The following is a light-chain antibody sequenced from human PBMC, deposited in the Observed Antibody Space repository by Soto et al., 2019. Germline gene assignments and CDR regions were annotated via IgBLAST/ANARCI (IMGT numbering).Light chain of an antibody. CDR3: SSYTNIKTRACV. Sequence: QSALAQPASVSGSPGQSITISCTGTSGDIGSYNRVSWYQQHPGKAPKLIIYEVTERPTGVSNRFSGSKSGNTASLTISGLQAEDETEYYSSSYTNIKTRACVFGTGTKVTV. CDR1: SGDIGSYNR. J-gene: IGLJ1*01. V-gene: IGLV2-14*01. CDR2: EVT.